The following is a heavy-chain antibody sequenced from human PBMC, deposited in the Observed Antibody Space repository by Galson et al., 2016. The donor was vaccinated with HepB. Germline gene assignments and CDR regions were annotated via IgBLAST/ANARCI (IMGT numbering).Heavy chain of an antibody. Sequence: SVKVSCKVSGVSLSEVSIHWVRQAPGKGLEWMGGFDPEEGEMEYAQEVQDRVIMTEDTSTDTAYMEVSSLRFEDTAVYYCAKEDHTSSYYGGGDEALDVWGQGTQVTVSS. D-gene: IGHD2-2*01. CDR3: AKEDHTSSYYGGGDEALDV. J-gene: IGHJ3*01. V-gene: IGHV1-24*01. CDR2: FDPEEGEM. CDR1: GVSLSEVS.